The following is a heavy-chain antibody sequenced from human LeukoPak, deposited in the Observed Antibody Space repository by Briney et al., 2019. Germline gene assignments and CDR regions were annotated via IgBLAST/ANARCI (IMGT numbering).Heavy chain of an antibody. CDR2: IYSGGST. J-gene: IGHJ4*02. D-gene: IGHD4-23*01. CDR1: GFTVSNNY. V-gene: IGHV3-53*01. Sequence: HPGGSLRLSCAASGFTVSNNYMNWVRQAPGKGLEWVSVIYSGGSTYYADSVKGRFTISRDNSKNTLYLQMNSLRAEDTAVYYCARRAGGYSHPYDYWGQGILVTVSS. CDR3: ARRAGGYSHPYDY.